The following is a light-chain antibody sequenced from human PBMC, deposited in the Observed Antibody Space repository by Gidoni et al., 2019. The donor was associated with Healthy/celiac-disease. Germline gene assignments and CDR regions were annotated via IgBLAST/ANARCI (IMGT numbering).Light chain of an antibody. Sequence: QSALTQPASVSGSPGQSITISCTGTSSDVGGYNYVPWFQHHPGKAPKLMIYDVSHRPSGVSNRFSGSKSGNTASLTISGLQAEDEADYYCGSYTSSSTVVFGGGTKVTVL. CDR1: SSDVGGYNY. J-gene: IGLJ2*01. CDR3: GSYTSSSTVV. CDR2: DVS. V-gene: IGLV2-14*03.